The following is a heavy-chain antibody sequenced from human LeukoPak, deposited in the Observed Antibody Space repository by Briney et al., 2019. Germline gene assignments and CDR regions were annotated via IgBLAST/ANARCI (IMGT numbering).Heavy chain of an antibody. CDR3: ARYDGYNFWYFDY. CDR1: GGSISSYY. Sequence: SETLSLTCTVSGGSISSYYWSWFRQPPGKGLEWIGYIYYSGSTNYNPSLKSRVTISVDTSKNQFSLKLSSVTAADTAVYYCARYDGYNFWYFDYWGQGTLVTVSS. D-gene: IGHD5-24*01. J-gene: IGHJ4*02. CDR2: IYYSGST. V-gene: IGHV4-59*08.